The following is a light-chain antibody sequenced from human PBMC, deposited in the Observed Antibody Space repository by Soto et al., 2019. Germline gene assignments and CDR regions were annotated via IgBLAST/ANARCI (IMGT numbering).Light chain of an antibody. CDR1: QSIRSSF. Sequence: EIVLTQSPDTLSLSPGERATLSCRASQSIRSSFLAWYQQKPGQSPRLLIYGAISRATGIPERFSGSGSETDFTLTIYRLEPEDFATYYCHQTYSPPLTFGGGT. J-gene: IGKJ4*01. CDR3: HQTYSPPLT. V-gene: IGKV3-20*01. CDR2: GAI.